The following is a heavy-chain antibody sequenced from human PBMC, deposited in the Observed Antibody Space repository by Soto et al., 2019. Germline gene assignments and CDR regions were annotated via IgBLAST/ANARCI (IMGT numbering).Heavy chain of an antibody. CDR1: GFTFGDYA. J-gene: IGHJ4*02. V-gene: IGHV3-49*03. CDR2: IRSKAYGGTT. D-gene: IGHD1-1*01. CDR3: TREGRGAASTT. Sequence: PGGSLRLSCTTSGFTFGDYAMSWFRQAPGKGLEWVGFIRSKAYGGTTEYAASVKGRFSISRDDSKSIAYLQMNSLKTEDTAVYYCTREGRGAASTTWGQGTLVTVSS.